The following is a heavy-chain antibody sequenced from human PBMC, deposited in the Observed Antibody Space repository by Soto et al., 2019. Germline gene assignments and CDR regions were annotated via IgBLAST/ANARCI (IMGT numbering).Heavy chain of an antibody. V-gene: IGHV1-69*06. CDR1: GGTFSSYA. CDR3: ARVAGESWYYGSGSYYLPLGY. Sequence: QVQLVQSGAEVKKPGSSVKVSCKASGGTFSSYAISWVRQAPGQGLEWMGGIIPIFGTANYAQKFQGRVTITAEKSTSTAYMELSSLRSEDTAVYSCARVAGESWYYGSGSYYLPLGYWGQGTLVTVSS. D-gene: IGHD3-10*01. J-gene: IGHJ4*02. CDR2: IIPIFGTA.